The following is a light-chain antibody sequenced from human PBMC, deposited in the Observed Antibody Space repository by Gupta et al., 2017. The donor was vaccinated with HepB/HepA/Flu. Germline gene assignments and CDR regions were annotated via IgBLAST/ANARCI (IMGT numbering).Light chain of an antibody. CDR1: QSIRSN. Sequence: EIVMTQSPATLSVSPGERATLSCRASQSIRSNLAWYQRKPGQAPRLLIYGASTRATDIPARFSGSGSGTEFTLTISSLQSEDFALYYCRQYNNWPRTFGQGTKVEIK. CDR3: RQYNNWPRT. J-gene: IGKJ1*01. CDR2: GAS. V-gene: IGKV3-15*01.